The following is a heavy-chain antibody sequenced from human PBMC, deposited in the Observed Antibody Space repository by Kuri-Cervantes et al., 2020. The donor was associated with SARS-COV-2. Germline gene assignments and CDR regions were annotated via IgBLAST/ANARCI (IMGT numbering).Heavy chain of an antibody. V-gene: IGHV3-23*01. J-gene: IGHJ4*02. CDR3: AKNGYSYGYCDY. D-gene: IGHD5-18*01. Sequence: GESLKISCAASGFTFSGYAMSWIRQPPGKGLEWVSAISGSGGSTYYADSVKGRFTISRDNSKNTLYLQMNSLRAEDTAVYYCAKNGYSYGYCDYWGQGTLVTVSS. CDR2: ISGSGGST. CDR1: GFTFSGYA.